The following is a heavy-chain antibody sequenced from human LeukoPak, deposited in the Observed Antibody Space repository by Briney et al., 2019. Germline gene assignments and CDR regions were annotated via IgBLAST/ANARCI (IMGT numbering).Heavy chain of an antibody. J-gene: IGHJ4*02. CDR2: IYYSGST. D-gene: IGHD3-10*01. V-gene: IGHV4-59*01. CDR3: ARGYYYGSGSPFDY. CDR1: GGSISSYY. Sequence: SETLSLTCTVSGGSISSYYWSWIRQPPGKGLEWIGYIYYSGSTNYNPSLKSRVTISVDTSKNQFSLKLSSVTAADTAVYYCARGYYYGSGSPFDYWGQGTLVTVSS.